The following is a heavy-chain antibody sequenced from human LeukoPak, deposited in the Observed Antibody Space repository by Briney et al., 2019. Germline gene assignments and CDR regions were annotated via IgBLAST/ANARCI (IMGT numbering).Heavy chain of an antibody. CDR2: IRYDGSSK. J-gene: IGHJ3*02. Sequence: GGSLRLSCAASRFIFSSYGMHWVRQSPGKGLEWVAFIRYDGSSKYYADSVKGRFTISRDNSKNTLYLQMNSLRAEDTAVYYCAKGHCSSTSCYTRENAFDIWGQGTMVTVSS. V-gene: IGHV3-30*02. CDR1: RFIFSSYG. CDR3: AKGHCSSTSCYTRENAFDI. D-gene: IGHD2-2*02.